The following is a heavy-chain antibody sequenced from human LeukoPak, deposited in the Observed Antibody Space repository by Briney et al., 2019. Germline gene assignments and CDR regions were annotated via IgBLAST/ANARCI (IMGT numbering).Heavy chain of an antibody. D-gene: IGHD3-10*01. J-gene: IGHJ4*02. CDR2: IRYDGSNQ. Sequence: PGGSLRLSCAASGFTFSNYWMSWVRQAPGKGLEWVAFIRYDGSNQYYADSVKGRFTISRDNSKNTLYLQMNSLRAEDTAVYYCAKHPPYFYSSGSFPEYIDYWGQGTLVTVSS. CDR1: GFTFSNYW. V-gene: IGHV3-30*02. CDR3: AKHPPYFYSSGSFPEYIDY.